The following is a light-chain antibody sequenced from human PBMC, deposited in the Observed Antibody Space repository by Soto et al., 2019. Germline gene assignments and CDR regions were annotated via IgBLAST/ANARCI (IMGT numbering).Light chain of an antibody. Sequence: QSALTQPASVSGSPGQSITISCTGTSSDIGGYNYVSWYQQHPGKAPKLMICEVSNRPSGVSNRFSGSKSGNTASLTISGLQAEDEADYYCSSYTSSSTLAFGGGTKLTVL. CDR2: EVS. J-gene: IGLJ2*01. CDR1: SSDIGGYNY. CDR3: SSYTSSSTLA. V-gene: IGLV2-14*01.